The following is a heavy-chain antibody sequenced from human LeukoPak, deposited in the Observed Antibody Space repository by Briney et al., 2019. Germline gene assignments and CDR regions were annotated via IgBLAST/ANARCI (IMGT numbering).Heavy chain of an antibody. CDR1: GFTVSSNY. J-gene: IGHJ4*02. D-gene: IGHD3-10*01. Sequence: TGGSLRLSCAASGFTVSSNYMSWVRQAPGKGLEWVSAISGSGGSTYYADSVKGRFTISRDNSKNTLYLQMNSLRAEDTAVYYCAKGLGELSIGGQGTLVTVSS. V-gene: IGHV3-23*01. CDR3: AKGLGELSI. CDR2: ISGSGGST.